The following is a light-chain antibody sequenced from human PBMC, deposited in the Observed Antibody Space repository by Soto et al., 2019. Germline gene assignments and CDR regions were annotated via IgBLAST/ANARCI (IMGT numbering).Light chain of an antibody. CDR3: CSYAGSSTFYV. CDR1: SSDVGSYNL. Sequence: QSLLTQPASVYGSPGQSITISCTGTSSDVGSYNLVSWYQQHPGKAPKLMIYEVSKRPSGVSNRFSGSKSGNTASLTISGLQAEDEADYYCCSYAGSSTFYVFGTGTKVTVL. J-gene: IGLJ1*01. CDR2: EVS. V-gene: IGLV2-23*02.